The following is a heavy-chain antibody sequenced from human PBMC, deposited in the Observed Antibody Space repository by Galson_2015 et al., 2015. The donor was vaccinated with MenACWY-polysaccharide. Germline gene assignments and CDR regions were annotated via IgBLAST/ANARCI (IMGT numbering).Heavy chain of an antibody. CDR2: ISGSSAYI. Sequence: LRLSCAASGFTFNTYSMIWVRQAPGQGLQWVSAISGSSAYIFYADSVKGRFTISRDNAKNSLYLQMNSLRAEDTAIYYCASRRRFKTGSGPEDYWGQGTLVTVSS. CDR3: ASRRRFKTGSGPEDY. J-gene: IGHJ4*02. V-gene: IGHV3-21*01. CDR1: GFTFNTYS. D-gene: IGHD2-8*02.